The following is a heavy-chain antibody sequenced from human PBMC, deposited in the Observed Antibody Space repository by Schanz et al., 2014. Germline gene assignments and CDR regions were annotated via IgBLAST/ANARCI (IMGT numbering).Heavy chain of an antibody. D-gene: IGHD6-25*01. V-gene: IGHV3-7*05. CDR3: AKVRYSSGWRGDYFDE. J-gene: IGHJ4*02. CDR2: IKEDGSVK. Sequence: VQLVESGGGLVQPGGSLRLSCAASGFTFSSYAMSWVRQAPGKGLEWVANIKEDGSVKDYVDSVKGRFTISRDNAKNSLYLQMNSLRAEDTAVYYCAKVRYSSGWRGDYFDEWGQGTLVTVAS. CDR1: GFTFSSYA.